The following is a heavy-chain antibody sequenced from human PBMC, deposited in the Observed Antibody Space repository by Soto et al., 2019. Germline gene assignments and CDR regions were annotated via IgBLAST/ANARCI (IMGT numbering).Heavy chain of an antibody. D-gene: IGHD2-15*01. CDR2: IFYSDNT. CDR1: GGSISTYY. V-gene: IGHV4-59*01. CDR3: ARDRSAFSGMDV. Sequence: SETLSLTCTVSGGSISTYYWSWIRQSPGKGLEWIGYIFYSDNTNYNPSLRSRVTISVDTSKSQFSLKLTSVTAADTAVYYCARDRSAFSGMDVWGQGTTVTVSS. J-gene: IGHJ6*02.